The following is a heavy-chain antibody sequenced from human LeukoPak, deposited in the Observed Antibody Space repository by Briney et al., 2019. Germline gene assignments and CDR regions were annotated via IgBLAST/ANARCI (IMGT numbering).Heavy chain of an antibody. CDR3: ARGDAGTQVFDY. D-gene: IGHD3-10*01. CDR1: GDSVSSNSGA. V-gene: IGHV6-1*01. Sequence: SQTLSLTCAISGDSVSSNSGAWNWLRQSPSRGVEWLGRTYYRSKWYNDYAVSVKSRITISPDTSKNQFSLQLNSVTPEDTAVYYCARGDAGTQVFDYWGQGTLVTVSS. CDR2: TYYRSKWYN. J-gene: IGHJ4*02.